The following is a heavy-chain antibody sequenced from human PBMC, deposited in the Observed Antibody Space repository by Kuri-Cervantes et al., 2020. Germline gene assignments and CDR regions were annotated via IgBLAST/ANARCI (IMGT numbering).Heavy chain of an antibody. Sequence: SETLSLTYTVSGGFITSSSYYWSWIRQAPGKGLEWIGYIYYSGSANYNPSLKSRVTISIDTSKNQFSLKLTSVTAADAAVYYCALGATSYYYMDVWGKGTTVTVSS. J-gene: IGHJ6*03. V-gene: IGHV4-61*01. CDR2: IYYSGSA. CDR1: GGFITSSSYY. D-gene: IGHD1-26*01. CDR3: ALGATSYYYMDV.